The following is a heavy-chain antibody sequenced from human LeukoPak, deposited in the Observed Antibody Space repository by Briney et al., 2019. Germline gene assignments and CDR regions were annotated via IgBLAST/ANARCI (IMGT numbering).Heavy chain of an antibody. CDR1: GGSISSSSYY. Sequence: SETLSLTCTVSGGSISSSSYYWSWIRQPPGKGLEWIGYIYYSGSTNYNPSLKSRVTISVDTSKNQFSLKLSSVTAADTAVYYCARHAYDSSGYYLNPDYWGQGTLVTVSS. CDR3: ARHAYDSSGYYLNPDY. D-gene: IGHD3-22*01. J-gene: IGHJ4*02. CDR2: IYYSGST. V-gene: IGHV4-61*05.